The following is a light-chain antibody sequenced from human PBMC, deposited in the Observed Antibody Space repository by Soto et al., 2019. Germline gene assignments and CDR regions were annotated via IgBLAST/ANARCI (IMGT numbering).Light chain of an antibody. CDR3: HHYSRSPPYT. V-gene: IGKV3-15*01. CDR2: GAS. CDR1: QSVGSN. Sequence: EIVMTQSPATLSVSPGDRATLSCRASQSVGSNLAWYQQKPGQAPGLLIYGASTRVTGIPARFSGSGSGTEFTLTISRLEPEDFAVYYCHHYSRSPPYTFGQGTKLDIK. J-gene: IGKJ2*01.